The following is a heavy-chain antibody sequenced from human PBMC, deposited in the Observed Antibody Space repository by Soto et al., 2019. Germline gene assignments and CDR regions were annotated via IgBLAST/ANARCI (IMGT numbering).Heavy chain of an antibody. CDR1: EFTFRSYC. J-gene: IGHJ3*01. CDR3: ARSLPGTYGAFDL. Sequence: EVQLVDSGGGLVQPGGSLRLSCAASEFTFRSYCMHWVRQSPGKGLVWVSRISGDGSSTTYADSVRGRFTISRDNAKNTVYVQVDSLRAEDTAVDDCARSLPGTYGAFDLWGQGTMVTVSS. CDR2: ISGDGSST. D-gene: IGHD1-7*01. V-gene: IGHV3-74*01.